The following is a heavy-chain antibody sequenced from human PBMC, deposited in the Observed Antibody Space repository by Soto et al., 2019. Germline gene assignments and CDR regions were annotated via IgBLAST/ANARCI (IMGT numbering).Heavy chain of an antibody. V-gene: IGHV3-23*01. Sequence: GGSLRLSCAASGFTFSSYAMQWVRQAPGKGLDWVSAIDSSGAYTYYAGSVRGRFTISRDNSHNIVYLHMSGLRVDDTALYYCAMSNGPVQYWGLGTLVTVSS. D-gene: IGHD1-1*01. CDR1: GFTFSSYA. CDR3: AMSNGPVQY. J-gene: IGHJ4*02. CDR2: IDSSGAYT.